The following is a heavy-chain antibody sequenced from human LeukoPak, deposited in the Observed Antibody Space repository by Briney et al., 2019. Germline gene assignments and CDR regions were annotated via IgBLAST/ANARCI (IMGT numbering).Heavy chain of an antibody. J-gene: IGHJ4*02. Sequence: PGGSLRLSCAASGFTFSSYSMNWVRQAPGKGLEWVSYISSSSRYTFYVDSVKGRFTISRDNAKNSLYLQMNSLKTEDTAVYYCTTDPQDYWGQGTLVTVSS. CDR2: ISSSSRYT. V-gene: IGHV3-21*05. CDR1: GFTFSSYS. CDR3: TTDPQDY.